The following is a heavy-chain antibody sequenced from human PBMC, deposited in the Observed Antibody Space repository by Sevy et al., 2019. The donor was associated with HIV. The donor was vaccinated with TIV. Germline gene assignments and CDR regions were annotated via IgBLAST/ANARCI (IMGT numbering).Heavy chain of an antibody. J-gene: IGHJ1*01. D-gene: IGHD2-2*01. CDR2: IYYSGAT. Sequence: SETLSLTCTVSGGSISSSSYYWGWIRQPPGKGLEWIGSIYYSGATYNNPSLKIRFTISVDTSKNQFSLKLSSVTAADTAVYYCASPGYCSSTSCFEYFQHWGQGTLVTVSS. CDR1: GGSISSSSYY. CDR3: ASPGYCSSTSCFEYFQH. V-gene: IGHV4-39*01.